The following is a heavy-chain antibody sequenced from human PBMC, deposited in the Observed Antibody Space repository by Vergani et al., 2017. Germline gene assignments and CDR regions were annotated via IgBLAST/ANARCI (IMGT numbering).Heavy chain of an antibody. CDR3: ARDRLAAAGTPLDY. V-gene: IGHV1-69*01. CDR1: GYSFTSYW. J-gene: IGHJ4*02. D-gene: IGHD6-13*01. Sequence: VQLVQSGAEVKKPGESLRISCKGSGYSFTSYWISWVRQAPGQGLEWMGGIIPIFGTANYAQKFQGRVTITADESTSTAYMELSSLRSEDTAVYYCARDRLAAAGTPLDYWGQGTLVTVSS. CDR2: IIPIFGTA.